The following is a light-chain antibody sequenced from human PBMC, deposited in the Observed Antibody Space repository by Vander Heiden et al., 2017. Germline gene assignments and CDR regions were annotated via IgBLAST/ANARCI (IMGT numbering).Light chain of an antibody. CDR1: QSLDNN. V-gene: IGKV3-15*01. CDR3: QHYNKWPPV. Sequence: DIIMTPSPATLSVSPGDRVSVSCRASQSLDNNLAWYQQKPGQAPRLLLSGASTRATGVPSRFSGSGSGTEFALTISSLQSEDFAVYFCQHYNKWPPVFGGGTKVEIK. CDR2: GAS. J-gene: IGKJ4*01.